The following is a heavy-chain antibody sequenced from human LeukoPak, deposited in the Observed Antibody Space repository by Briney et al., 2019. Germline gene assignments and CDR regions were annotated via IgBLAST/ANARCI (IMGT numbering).Heavy chain of an antibody. CDR2: IYYSTST. Sequence: SETLSLTCTVSGGSITSSIDYWGWVRQPPGKGLEWIATIYYSTSTQYNPSLKSRVTMSVDTSKNQLSLKLSSMTAADTAVYYCARHPCSGTRCYNFYFYGMDVWGQGTTVTVSS. CDR3: ARHPCSGTRCYNFYFYGMDV. D-gene: IGHD2-2*02. CDR1: GGSITSSIDY. J-gene: IGHJ6*02. V-gene: IGHV4-39*01.